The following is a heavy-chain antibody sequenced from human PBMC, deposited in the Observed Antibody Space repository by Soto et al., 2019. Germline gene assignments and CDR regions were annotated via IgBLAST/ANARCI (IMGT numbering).Heavy chain of an antibody. D-gene: IGHD6-13*01. CDR3: XTDLLYSSIGSYYGMDV. J-gene: IGHJ6*02. Sequence: PGGSLRLSCAASGFTFSNAWMSWVRQAPGKGLEWVGRIKSKTDGGTTDYAAPVKGRFTISRDDSKNTLYLQMNSLKTEDTAVYYCXTDLLYSSIGSYYGMDVWGRGTTVTVSS. CDR1: GFTFSNAW. V-gene: IGHV3-15*01. CDR2: IKSKTDGGTT.